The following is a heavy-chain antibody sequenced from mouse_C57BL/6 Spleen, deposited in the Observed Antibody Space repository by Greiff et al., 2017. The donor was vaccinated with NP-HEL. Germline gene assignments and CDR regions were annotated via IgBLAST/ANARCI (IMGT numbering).Heavy chain of an antibody. Sequence: QVQLQQPGAELVKPGASVKLSCKASGYTFTSYWMHWVKQRPGQGLEWIGMIHPNSGSTNYNEKFKSKATLTVDKSSSTAYMRLSSLTSEDSAVYYCARSTMVAYYAMDYWGQGTSVTVSS. V-gene: IGHV1-64*01. J-gene: IGHJ4*01. D-gene: IGHD2-2*01. CDR2: IHPNSGST. CDR3: ARSTMVAYYAMDY. CDR1: GYTFTSYW.